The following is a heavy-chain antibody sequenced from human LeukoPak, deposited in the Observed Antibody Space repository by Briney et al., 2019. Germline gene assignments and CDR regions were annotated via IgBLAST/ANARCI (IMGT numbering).Heavy chain of an antibody. Sequence: ASVKVSCKASGYTFTSYDINWVRQATGQGLEWMGWMNPNSGNTGYAQKFQGRVTMTRNTSISTAYMELSSLRSEDTAVYYCARGAVAGTWLRHLNWYFDLWGRGTLVTVSS. CDR1: GYTFTSYD. D-gene: IGHD6-19*01. CDR3: ARGAVAGTWLRHLNWYFDL. V-gene: IGHV1-8*01. CDR2: MNPNSGNT. J-gene: IGHJ2*01.